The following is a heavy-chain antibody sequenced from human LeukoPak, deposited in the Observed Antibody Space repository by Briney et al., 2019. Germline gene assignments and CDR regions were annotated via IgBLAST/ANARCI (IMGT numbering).Heavy chain of an antibody. V-gene: IGHV3-30*18. J-gene: IGHJ4*02. Sequence: GGSLRLSCAASGFTFSSYAMSWVRQAPGKGLEWVAVISYDGSNKYYADSVKGRFTISRDNSKNTLYLQMNSLRAEDTAVYYCAKGACSGGSGGSGWDGKEGNDYWAREPWSPSPQ. CDR3: AKGACSGGSGGSGWDGKEGNDY. CDR2: ISYDGSNK. CDR1: GFTFSSYA. D-gene: IGHD2-15*01.